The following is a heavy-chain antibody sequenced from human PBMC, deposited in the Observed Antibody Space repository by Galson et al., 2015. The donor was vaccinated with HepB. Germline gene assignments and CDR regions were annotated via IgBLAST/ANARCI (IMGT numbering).Heavy chain of an antibody. D-gene: IGHD1-14*01. J-gene: IGHJ6*02. CDR2: IYPGDSDT. Sequence: QSGAEVKKPGESLKISCKGSGYSFTSYWIGWVRQMPGKGLEWMGIIYPGDSDTRYSPSFQGQVTISADKSISTAYLQWSSLKASDTAMYYCARLLRGHREIYYYGMDVWGQGTTVTVSS. CDR3: ARLLRGHREIYYYGMDV. V-gene: IGHV5-51*01. CDR1: GYSFTSYW.